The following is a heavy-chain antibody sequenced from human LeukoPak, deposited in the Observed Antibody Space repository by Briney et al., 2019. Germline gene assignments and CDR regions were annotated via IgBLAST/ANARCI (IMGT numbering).Heavy chain of an antibody. CDR3: ARDRYSSGSRPDY. CDR1: GFAVSTSW. D-gene: IGHD6-19*01. CDR2: ISSSSSYI. J-gene: IGHJ4*02. V-gene: IGHV3-21*01. Sequence: GGSLRLSCAASGFAVSTSWMGWVRQAPGKGLEWVSSISSSSSYIYYADSVKGRFTISRDNAKNSLYLQMNSLRAEDTAVYYCARDRYSSGSRPDYWGQGTLVTVSS.